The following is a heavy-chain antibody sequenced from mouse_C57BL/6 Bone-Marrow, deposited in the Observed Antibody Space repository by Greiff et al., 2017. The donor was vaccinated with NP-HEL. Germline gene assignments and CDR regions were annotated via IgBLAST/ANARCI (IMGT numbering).Heavy chain of an antibody. V-gene: IGHV5-15*01. CDR3: ARQDGYHVEAWFAY. D-gene: IGHD2-3*01. J-gene: IGHJ3*01. Sequence: EVQRVESGGGLVQPGGSLKLSCAASGFTFSDYGMAWVRQAPRKGPEWVAFISNLAYSIYYADTVTGRFTISRENAKNTLYLEMSSLRSEDTAMYYCARQDGYHVEAWFAYWGQGTLVTVSA. CDR2: ISNLAYSI. CDR1: GFTFSDYG.